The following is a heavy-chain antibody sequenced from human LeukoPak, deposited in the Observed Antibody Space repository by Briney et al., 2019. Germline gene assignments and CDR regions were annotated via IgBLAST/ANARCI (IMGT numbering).Heavy chain of an antibody. CDR1: GGSFSGYY. D-gene: IGHD2-15*01. CDR2: INHSGST. CDR3: ARGGWSYFDY. Sequence: SETLSLTCAVYGGSFSGYYWSWIRQPPGKGLEWIWEINHSGSTNYNPPLKSRVTISVDTSKNQFSLKLSSVTAADTAVYYCARGGWSYFDYWGQGTLVTVSS. V-gene: IGHV4-34*01. J-gene: IGHJ4*02.